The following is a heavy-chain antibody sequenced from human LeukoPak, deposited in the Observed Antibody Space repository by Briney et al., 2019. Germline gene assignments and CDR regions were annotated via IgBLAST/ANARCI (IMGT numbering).Heavy chain of an antibody. Sequence: ASVKVSCKASGYTFTSYVINWVRQAPGQGLEWMGWINTNTGNPTYAQGFTGRFVFSLDTSVNTAYLQISSLKTEDTAVYYCAKVQGYCSEASCYPDYWGQGTLVTVSS. CDR1: GYTFTSYV. D-gene: IGHD2-15*01. V-gene: IGHV7-4-1*02. CDR2: INTNTGNP. CDR3: AKVQGYCSEASCYPDY. J-gene: IGHJ4*02.